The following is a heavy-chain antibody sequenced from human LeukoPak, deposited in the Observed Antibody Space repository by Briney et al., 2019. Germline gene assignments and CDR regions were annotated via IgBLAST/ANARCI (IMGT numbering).Heavy chain of an antibody. CDR1: GFIFSNGW. V-gene: IGHV3-15*01. CDR2: VKKKSDGGSI. J-gene: IGHJ4*02. CDR3: ATDSPPGY. Sequence: GGSLRLSCAGSGFIFSNGWMTWVRQAPGKGLEWVGRVKKKSDGGSIDYAAAVKGRFSISGDDSRSTVYLQMNSLQIDDTALYYCATDSPPGYWGQGTLVTVSS.